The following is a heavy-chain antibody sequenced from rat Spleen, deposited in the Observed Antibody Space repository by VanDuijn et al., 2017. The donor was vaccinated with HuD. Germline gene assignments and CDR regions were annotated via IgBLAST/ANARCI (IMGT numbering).Heavy chain of an antibody. J-gene: IGHJ2*01. D-gene: IGHD1-11*01. CDR3: ARHNYGYYFDY. V-gene: IGHV5-31*01. CDR2: VTDSGGTT. Sequence: EVQLVASGGGLVQPGRSLRLSCVASGFTFNNYWMTWIRQAPGKGLEWVASVTDSGGTTYYPDSMKGRFTISRDNAKSTLYLQMNSLRSEDTATYYCARHNYGYYFDYWGQGVMVTVSS. CDR1: GFTFNNYW.